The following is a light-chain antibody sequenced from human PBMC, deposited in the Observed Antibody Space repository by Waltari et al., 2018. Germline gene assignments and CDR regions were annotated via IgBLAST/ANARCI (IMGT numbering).Light chain of an antibody. CDR2: KAS. J-gene: IGKJ1*01. CDR3: QQYNSYSRT. CDR1: QSISSW. V-gene: IGKV1-5*03. Sequence: DXQMTQSPSTXSASVGDRVTITCRASQSISSWLAWYQQKPGKAPKLLIYKASSLESGVPSRFSGSGSGTEFTLTISSLQPDDFATYYCQQYNSYSRTXGQGTKVEIK.